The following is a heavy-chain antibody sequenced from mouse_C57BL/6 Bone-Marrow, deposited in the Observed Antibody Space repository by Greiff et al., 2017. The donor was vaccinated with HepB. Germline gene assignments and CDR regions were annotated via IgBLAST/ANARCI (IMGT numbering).Heavy chain of an antibody. CDR3: ARVGGNYFYAMDY. CDR1: GYTFTNYW. CDR2: IYPGGGYT. V-gene: IGHV1-63*01. D-gene: IGHD2-1*01. J-gene: IGHJ4*01. Sequence: VQLVESGAELVRPGTSVKMSCKASGYTFTNYWIGWAKQRPGHGLEWIGDIYPGGGYTNYNEKFKGKATLTADKSSSTAYMQFSSLTSEDSAIYYCARVGGNYFYAMDYWGQGTSVTVSS.